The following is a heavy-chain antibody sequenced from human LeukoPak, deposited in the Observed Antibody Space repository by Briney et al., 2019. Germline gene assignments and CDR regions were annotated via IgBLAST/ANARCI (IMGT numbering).Heavy chain of an antibody. D-gene: IGHD6-19*01. Sequence: PGGSLRLSCAVSGFTISNTEMSCVRQVPRKGPEWVLVSYSGGTTYYADSVKGRFTISRDISKNTVDLQMNSLRVEDTAVYHCRGWLGSFDVWGQGTMVTVSS. CDR1: GFTISNTE. CDR2: SYSGGTT. CDR3: RGWLGSFDV. J-gene: IGHJ3*01. V-gene: IGHV3-53*01.